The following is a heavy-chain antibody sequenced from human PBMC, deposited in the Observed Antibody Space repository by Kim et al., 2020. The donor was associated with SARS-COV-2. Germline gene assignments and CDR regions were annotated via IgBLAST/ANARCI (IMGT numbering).Heavy chain of an antibody. CDR2: INHSGST. CDR3: ARGPSGSYRRPKYFQH. D-gene: IGHD1-26*01. Sequence: SETLSLTCAVYGGSFSGYYWSWIRQPPGKGLEWIGEINHSGSTNYNPSLKSRVTISVDTSKNQFSLKLSSVTAADTAVYYCARGPSGSYRRPKYFQHWGQGTLVTVSS. V-gene: IGHV4-34*01. J-gene: IGHJ1*01. CDR1: GGSFSGYY.